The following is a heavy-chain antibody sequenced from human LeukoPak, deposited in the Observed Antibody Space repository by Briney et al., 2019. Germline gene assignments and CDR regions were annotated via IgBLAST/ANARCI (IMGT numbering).Heavy chain of an antibody. V-gene: IGHV3-30*18. Sequence: PGRSLRLSCAASGFTFSSYVMRWVRQAPGKRLEWVAILSYDGSNKYYVDSVNGVFTNSRNNSKNTLYLQMNSLRAEDTAVYYCAKGQIGFDPWGQGTLVTVSS. CDR1: GFTFSSYV. CDR3: AKGQIGFDP. J-gene: IGHJ5*02. CDR2: LSYDGSNK.